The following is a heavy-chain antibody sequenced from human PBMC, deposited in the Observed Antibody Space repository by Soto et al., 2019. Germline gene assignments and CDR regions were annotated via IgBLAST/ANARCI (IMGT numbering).Heavy chain of an antibody. Sequence: GGSLRLSCAASGFTFSSYAMSWVRQAPGKGLEWVSAISGSGGSTYYADSVKGRFTISRDNSKNTLYLQMNSLRAEDTAVYYCAAAPNWFGNLDYWGQGTLVTVSS. V-gene: IGHV3-23*01. CDR1: GFTFSSYA. CDR2: ISGSGGST. J-gene: IGHJ4*02. CDR3: AAAPNWFGNLDY. D-gene: IGHD3-10*01.